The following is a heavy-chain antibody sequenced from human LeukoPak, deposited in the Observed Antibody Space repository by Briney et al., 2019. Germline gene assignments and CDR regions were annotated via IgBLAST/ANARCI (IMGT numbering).Heavy chain of an antibody. D-gene: IGHD2-2*01. CDR3: ARMMPGAPYNWFDP. CDR1: GCTFTGYY. J-gene: IGHJ5*02. V-gene: IGHV1-2*02. Sequence: GASVKVSCKASGCTFTGYYMHWVRQAPGQGLEWMGWINPNSGGTNYAQKFQGRVTMTRDTSISTAYMELSRLRSDDTAVYYCARMMPGAPYNWFDPWGQGTPVTVSS. CDR2: INPNSGGT.